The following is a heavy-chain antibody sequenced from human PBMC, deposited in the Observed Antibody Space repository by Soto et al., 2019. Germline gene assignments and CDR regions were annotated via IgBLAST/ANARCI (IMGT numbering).Heavy chain of an antibody. CDR1: GYTLTELS. CDR2: FDPEDGET. Sequence: ASVKVSCKVSGYTLTELSMHWVRQAPGKGLEWMGGFDPEDGETIYAQKFQGRVTMTEDTSTDTAYMELSSLRSEDTAVYYCATPMIVVDAGFPRGAALNYYFDYWGQGTLVTVSS. D-gene: IGHD3-22*01. V-gene: IGHV1-24*01. CDR3: ATPMIVVDAGFPRGAALNYYFDY. J-gene: IGHJ4*02.